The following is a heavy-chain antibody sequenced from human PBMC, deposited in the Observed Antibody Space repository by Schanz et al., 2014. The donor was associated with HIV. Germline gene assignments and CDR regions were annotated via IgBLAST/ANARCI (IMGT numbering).Heavy chain of an antibody. CDR2: ISYDGRNK. V-gene: IGHV3-30*18. CDR3: AKDPNDREKAFDY. Sequence: QVQLVESGGGVVQPGRSLRLSCAASGFTFSSHGMHWVRQAPGKGLEWVAGISYDGRNKYYADSVKGRFTISRDNSKNTLYLQMNSLRAEDTAVYYCAKDPNDREKAFDYWGQGTLVTVSS. D-gene: IGHD3-22*01. J-gene: IGHJ4*02. CDR1: GFTFSSHG.